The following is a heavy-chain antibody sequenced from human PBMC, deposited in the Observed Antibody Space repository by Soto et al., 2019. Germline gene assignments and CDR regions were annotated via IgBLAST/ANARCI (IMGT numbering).Heavy chain of an antibody. CDR3: ATHSSSSITNAFDI. CDR1: GFTFSSYA. V-gene: IGHV3-30*03. D-gene: IGHD6-6*01. J-gene: IGHJ3*02. CDR2: ISYDGSNK. Sequence: XGALKLSCAAAGFTFSSYAMHWVRQAPGKGLEWVAVISYDGSNKYYADSVKGRFTISRENSKNTLYLQMNSLRAEDTAVYYCATHSSSSITNAFDIWGQGTMVTVSS.